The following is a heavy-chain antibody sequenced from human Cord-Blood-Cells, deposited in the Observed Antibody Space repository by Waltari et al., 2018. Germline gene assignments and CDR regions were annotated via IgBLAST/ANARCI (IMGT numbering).Heavy chain of an antibody. CDR3: ARAVAVADENYYGMDV. D-gene: IGHD6-19*01. CDR1: GFTFSSYE. J-gene: IGHJ6*02. Sequence: EVQLVESGGGLVQPGGSLRLSCAASGFTFSSYEMNWVRQAPGKGLDGVSYSSSSGSTIYYAGSVKGRFTISRDNAKNSLYLQMNSLRAEDTAVYYCARAVAVADENYYGMDVWGQGTTVTVSS. V-gene: IGHV3-48*03. CDR2: SSSSGSTI.